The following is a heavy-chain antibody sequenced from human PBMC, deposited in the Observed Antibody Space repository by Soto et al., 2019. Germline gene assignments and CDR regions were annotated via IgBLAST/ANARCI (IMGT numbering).Heavy chain of an antibody. CDR3: VGGHNGYERYFDS. Sequence: QVQLQESGPGLVKPSETLSLTCTVSNGSMSPYYWTWVRQPPGKGLEWIGYVYYSGGTFYNPSPEGRVTTSLDTSKNQFSVKMTSVTAADTAVYYCVGGHNGYERYFDSLGQGTLVTVSS. D-gene: IGHD5-12*01. V-gene: IGHV4-59*01. CDR1: NGSMSPYY. J-gene: IGHJ4*02. CDR2: VYYSGGT.